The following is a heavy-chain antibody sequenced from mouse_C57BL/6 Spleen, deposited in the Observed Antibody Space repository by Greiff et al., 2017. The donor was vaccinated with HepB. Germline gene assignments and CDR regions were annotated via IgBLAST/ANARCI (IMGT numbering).Heavy chain of an antibody. J-gene: IGHJ2*01. CDR3: ARLISLYFDY. CDR2: ISYDGSN. V-gene: IGHV3-6*01. Sequence: EVQLQESGPGLVKPSQSLSLTCSVTGYSITSGYYWNWIRQFPGNKLEWMGYISYDGSNNYNPSLKNRISITRDTSKNQFFLKLNSVTTEDTATYYCARLISLYFDYWGQGTTLTVSS. D-gene: IGHD6-2*01. CDR1: GYSITSGYY.